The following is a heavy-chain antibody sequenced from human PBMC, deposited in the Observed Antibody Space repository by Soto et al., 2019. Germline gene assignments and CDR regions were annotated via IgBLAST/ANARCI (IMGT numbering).Heavy chain of an antibody. CDR2: ISAYNGNT. CDR3: ARDIVIQYSYEKSNWFDP. D-gene: IGHD5-18*01. CDR1: GYTFTSYG. Sequence: ASVKVSCKASGYTFTSYGISWVRQAPGQGLEWMGWISAYNGNTNYAQKLQGRVTMTTDTSTNTAYMELRSLRSDDTAVYYCARDIVIQYSYEKSNWFDPWGEGALVTVSS. V-gene: IGHV1-18*01. J-gene: IGHJ5*02.